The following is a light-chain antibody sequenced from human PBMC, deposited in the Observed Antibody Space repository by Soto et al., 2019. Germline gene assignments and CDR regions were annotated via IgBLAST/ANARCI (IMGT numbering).Light chain of an antibody. Sequence: VMTQSPATLSVSPGERAALSCRASQSVSTNLAWYQQKPGQPPRLLIYFASTRATAVPARFTAGGSGTEFTLTISSLQSDDLAVYYCQQYGSSPWTSGQGTRWIS. CDR1: QSVSTN. CDR2: FAS. CDR3: QQYGSSPWT. J-gene: IGKJ1*01. V-gene: IGKV3-15*01.